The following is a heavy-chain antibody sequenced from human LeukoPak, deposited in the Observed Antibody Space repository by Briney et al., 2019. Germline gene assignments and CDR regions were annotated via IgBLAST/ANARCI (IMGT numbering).Heavy chain of an antibody. J-gene: IGHJ3*02. V-gene: IGHV1-46*01. CDR2: INPSGGST. CDR1: GCTLISYY. D-gene: IGHD1-26*01. CDR3: ARDGSSGAFDI. Sequence: ASVKVSCKASGCTLISYYMHWVRQPPGQGLEWMGIINPSGGSTSYAQKFQGRVTMTRDMSMSRVYMELSSLRSEDTAVYYCARDGSSGAFDIWGQGTMVTVSS.